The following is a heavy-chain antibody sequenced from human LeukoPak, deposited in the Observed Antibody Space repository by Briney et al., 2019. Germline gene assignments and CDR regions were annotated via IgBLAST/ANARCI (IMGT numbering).Heavy chain of an antibody. D-gene: IGHD6-13*01. J-gene: IGHJ3*02. V-gene: IGHV3-7*03. CDR2: IKQDGSEK. CDR1: GFTFSSYW. CDR3: ARASGGSWYFAFDI. Sequence: PGGSLRLSCAASGFTFSSYWMSWVRQAPGKGLEWVANIKQDGSEKYYVDSVKGRFTISRDNAKNSLYLQMNSLRAEDTALYHCARASGGSWYFAFDIWGQGTMVTVSS.